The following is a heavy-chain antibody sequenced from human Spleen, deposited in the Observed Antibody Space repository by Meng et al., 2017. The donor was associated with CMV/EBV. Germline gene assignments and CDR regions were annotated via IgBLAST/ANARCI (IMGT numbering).Heavy chain of an antibody. V-gene: IGHV4-59*01. D-gene: IGHD2-15*01. J-gene: IGHJ4*02. CDR1: VYSLRSYY. CDR3: ARGIVVRGTRFDH. CDR2: MYHTGIT. Sequence: CTVSVYSLRSYYWSWIRQSPGKGLEWLGYMYHTGITDYNPSFESRVTMSIDTSKNQFFLKMKSATAADTAVYYCARGIVVRGTRFDHWGQGTLVTVSS.